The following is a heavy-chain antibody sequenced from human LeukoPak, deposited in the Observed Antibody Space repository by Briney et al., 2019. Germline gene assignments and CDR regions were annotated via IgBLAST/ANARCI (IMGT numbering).Heavy chain of an antibody. CDR2: ISSSSCTT. D-gene: IGHD6-6*01. CDR1: GFTFSSYT. CDR3: AGDKRRLVSPIDG. Sequence: GGALRLSCAASGFTFSSYTMNGVRQAPRRGLEGVSSISSSSCTTYYADSVKGRFTISRDNAKNSLYLQMNSLRAEDTAVYYWAGDKRRLVSPIDGWGQGTLVTVSA. J-gene: IGHJ4*02. V-gene: IGHV3-21*04.